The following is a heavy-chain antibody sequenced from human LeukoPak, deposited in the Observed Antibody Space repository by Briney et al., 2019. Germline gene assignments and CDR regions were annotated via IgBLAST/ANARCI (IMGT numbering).Heavy chain of an antibody. V-gene: IGHV3-30*04. CDR3: ARGGYDFDY. D-gene: IGHD5-12*01. Sequence: GRSLRLSCAASGFTFSSYAMHWVRQAPGKGLEWVAVISYDGSNKYYADSVKGRFTISRDNSKNTLYLQMSSLRAEDTAVYYCARGGYDFDYWGQGTLVTVSS. J-gene: IGHJ4*02. CDR2: ISYDGSNK. CDR1: GFTFSSYA.